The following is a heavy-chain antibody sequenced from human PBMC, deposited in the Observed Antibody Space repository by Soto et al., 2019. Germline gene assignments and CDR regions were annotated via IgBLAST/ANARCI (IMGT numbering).Heavy chain of an antibody. V-gene: IGHV4-34*02. CDR3: ASRFSGSGRYFDY. J-gene: IGHJ4*02. Sequence: QVQLQQWGAGLLKPSETLSLSCAVYGASFSGYYWNWIRQPPGKGLEWIGEINQSGSTNYSPSLKTRVTISVDTSKKQFSLRLSSVTAADTAVYYCASRFSGSGRYFDYWGQGTLVTVSS. CDR2: INQSGST. CDR1: GASFSGYY. D-gene: IGHD6-25*01.